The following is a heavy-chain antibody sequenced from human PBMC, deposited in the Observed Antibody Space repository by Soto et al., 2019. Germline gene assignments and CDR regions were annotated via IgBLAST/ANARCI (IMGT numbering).Heavy chain of an antibody. J-gene: IGHJ6*03. D-gene: IGHD3-10*01. CDR1: GFTFSSYS. Sequence: PGGSLRLSCAASGFTFSSYSMNWVRQAPGKGLEWVSSISSSSSYIYYADSVKGRFTISRDNAKNSLYLQMNSLRAEDTAVYYCARGTFYYGSGSYWVYSSYYYYYYMDVWGKGTTVTVSS. CDR2: ISSSSSYI. CDR3: ARGTFYYGSGSYWVYSSYYYYYYMDV. V-gene: IGHV3-21*01.